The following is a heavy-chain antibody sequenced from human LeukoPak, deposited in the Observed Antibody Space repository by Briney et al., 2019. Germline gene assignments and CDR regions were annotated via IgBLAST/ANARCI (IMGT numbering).Heavy chain of an antibody. V-gene: IGHV4-39*07. J-gene: IGHJ5*02. CDR1: GGSISSSSYY. Sequence: SETLSLTCTVSGGSISSSSYYWSWIRQSPGKGLEWIGEINHSGTTHYNPSLKSRVTISVDTSKNQFSLKLRSVTAADTAVYYCARKEGGQLVNTRRWFDPWGQGTLVTVSS. CDR2: INHSGTT. CDR3: ARKEGGQLVNTRRWFDP. D-gene: IGHD6-13*01.